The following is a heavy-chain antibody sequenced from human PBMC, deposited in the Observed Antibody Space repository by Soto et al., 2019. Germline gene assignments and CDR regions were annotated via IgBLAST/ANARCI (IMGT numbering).Heavy chain of an antibody. CDR1: GFTFISYA. J-gene: IGHJ4*02. CDR3: AKDPPVPAAMWLARDYDILTGPFDY. D-gene: IGHD3-9*01. CDR2: ISGSGGST. Sequence: GSLRLSCAASGFTFISYAMSWVLQAPWKGLEWVSAISGSGGSTYYADSVKGRFTISRDNSKNTLYLQMNSLRAEDTAVYYCAKDPPVPAAMWLARDYDILTGPFDYWGQGTLVTVSS. V-gene: IGHV3-23*01.